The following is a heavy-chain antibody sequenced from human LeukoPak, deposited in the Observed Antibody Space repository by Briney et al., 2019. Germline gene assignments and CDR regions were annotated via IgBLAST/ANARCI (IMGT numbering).Heavy chain of an antibody. CDR1: GGSISSYY. J-gene: IGHJ4*02. CDR3: ARAHGLQRPMNLDY. V-gene: IGHV4-59*01. CDR2: IYYSGST. Sequence: SETLSLTCTVSGGSISSYYWSWIRQPPGKGLEWIGYIYYSGSTNYDPSLKSRVTISVDTSKNQFSLKLSSVTAADTVVYYCARAHGLQRPMNLDYWGQGTLVTVSS. D-gene: IGHD4-11*01.